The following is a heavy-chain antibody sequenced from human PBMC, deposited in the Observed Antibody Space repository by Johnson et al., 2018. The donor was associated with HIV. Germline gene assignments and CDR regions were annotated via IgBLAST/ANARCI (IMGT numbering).Heavy chain of an antibody. D-gene: IGHD3-16*02. CDR2: MSYDGSDK. J-gene: IGHJ3*02. Sequence: QVQLVESGGGVVQPGRSLRLTCAVSGFTFSRYVMHWVRQAPGKGLEWVAVMSYDGSDKYYADSVKGRFSISRDNSKNTLYLQMGSLRAEDMAVYYCARGGITFGGVIAPGAFDIWGQGTMVTVSS. CDR1: GFTFSRYV. V-gene: IGHV3-30*14. CDR3: ARGGITFGGVIAPGAFDI.